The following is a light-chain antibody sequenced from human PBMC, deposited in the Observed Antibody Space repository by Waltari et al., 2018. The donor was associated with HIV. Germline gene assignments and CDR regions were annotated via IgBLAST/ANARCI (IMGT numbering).Light chain of an antibody. Sequence: SYELPQPPSVPVSPGQTARITCPGDALPKQYAYWYQQKPGQAPVLVIYKDSERPSGIPERFSGSSSGTTVTLTISGVQAEDEADYYCQSADSSGTPWVFGGGTKLTVL. CDR1: ALPKQY. V-gene: IGLV3-25*03. CDR2: KDS. J-gene: IGLJ3*02. CDR3: QSADSSGTPWV.